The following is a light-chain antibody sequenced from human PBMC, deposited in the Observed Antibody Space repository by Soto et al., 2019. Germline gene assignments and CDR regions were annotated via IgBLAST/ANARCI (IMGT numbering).Light chain of an antibody. J-gene: IGKJ4*01. Sequence: EIVLTQSPGTLSLSPGERATLSCRASQSVSSNYLAWYQQKPGQAPRLLMYDASSRATGIPDRFSGSGSGTDFSLTIGRLEPEDFAVYYCQQFESSPLTFGGGTKVDIK. CDR2: DAS. V-gene: IGKV3-20*01. CDR1: QSVSSNY. CDR3: QQFESSPLT.